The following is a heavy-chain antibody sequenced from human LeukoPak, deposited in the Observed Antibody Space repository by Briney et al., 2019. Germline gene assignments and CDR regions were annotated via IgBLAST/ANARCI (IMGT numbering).Heavy chain of an antibody. D-gene: IGHD2/OR15-2a*01. CDR1: GFTFSSYG. Sequence: PGGSLRLSCAASGFTFSSYGMHWVRQAPGKGLEWVAVIWYDGSNKYYADSVKGRFTISRDNSKNTLYLQMNSLRAEDTAVYYCAREEQNMPLGYWGQGALVTVSS. CDR3: AREEQNMPLGY. CDR2: IWYDGSNK. V-gene: IGHV3-33*01. J-gene: IGHJ4*02.